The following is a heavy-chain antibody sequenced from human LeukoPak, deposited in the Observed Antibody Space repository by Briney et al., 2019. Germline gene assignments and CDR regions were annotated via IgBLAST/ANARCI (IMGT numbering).Heavy chain of an antibody. V-gene: IGHV3-23*01. Sequence: GGSLRLSCAASGFTSSSYAMSWGREAPGKGLGWVSAISGSGGGAYYADSVKGRFTISRDNSKIPLYLQMNSLRAEDTAVYYCAKDRGSLNHLRRITIPLVDFWGQGTLVSVSS. CDR2: ISGSGGGA. J-gene: IGHJ4*02. D-gene: IGHD3-3*01. CDR3: AKDRGSLNHLRRITIPLVDF. CDR1: GFTSSSYA.